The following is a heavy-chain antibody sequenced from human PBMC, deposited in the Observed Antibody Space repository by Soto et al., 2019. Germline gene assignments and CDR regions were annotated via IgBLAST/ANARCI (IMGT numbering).Heavy chain of an antibody. CDR2: INPDNGNT. D-gene: IGHD3-10*01. CDR3: ARENLNAGPSDY. V-gene: IGHV1-18*04. Sequence: QVQLVQSGAEVKKFGASVKVSCKASGYTFSSYSIAWVRQAPGQGLEWMGRINPDNGNTNYARNLQGRVTMTTDTSTSTGYMELRSLKSDDTAVYYCARENLNAGPSDYWGQGTLVTASS. J-gene: IGHJ4*02. CDR1: GYTFSSYS.